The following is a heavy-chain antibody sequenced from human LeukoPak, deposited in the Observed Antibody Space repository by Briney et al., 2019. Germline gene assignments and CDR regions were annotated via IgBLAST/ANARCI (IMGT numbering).Heavy chain of an antibody. J-gene: IGHJ4*02. CDR3: AKRRFAYGDNDY. V-gene: IGHV3-23*01. CDR1: GFIFTNYG. CDR2: ISGSGGST. Sequence: GGSLRLSCAASGFIFTNYGFSWVRPARGKGLEWVSAISGSGGSTYYADSVKGRFTISRDNSKNTLYLQMNGLRADDTAVYFCAKRRFAYGDNDYWGQGTLVTVSS. D-gene: IGHD4-17*01.